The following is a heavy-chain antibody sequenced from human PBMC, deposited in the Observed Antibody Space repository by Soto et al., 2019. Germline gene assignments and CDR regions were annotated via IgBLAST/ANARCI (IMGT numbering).Heavy chain of an antibody. CDR3: ARDQGSHPGD. CDR1: GVSISSDNW. Sequence: QVQLQESGPGLVRPSGTVSLTCAVSGVSISSDNWWSWVRQPPGKALEWIGEIHHSGSTNDNPSLKSRVTMSVVPSKDLFSLTLNSVTAADTAFYYCARDQGSHPGDWGQGTLVSVSS. V-gene: IGHV4-4*02. CDR2: IHHSGST. D-gene: IGHD6-13*01. J-gene: IGHJ4*02.